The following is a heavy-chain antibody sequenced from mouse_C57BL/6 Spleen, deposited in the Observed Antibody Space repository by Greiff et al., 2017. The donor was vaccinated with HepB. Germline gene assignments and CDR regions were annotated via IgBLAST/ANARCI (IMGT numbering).Heavy chain of an antibody. CDR3: ARNHDYDDYFDY. Sequence: VMLVESGPGLVQPSQSLSITCTVSGFSLTSYGVHWVRQSPGKGLEWLGVIWSGGSTDYNAAFISRLSISKDNSKSQVFFKMNSLQADDTAIYYCARNHDYDDYFDYWGQGTTLTVSS. V-gene: IGHV2-2*01. J-gene: IGHJ2*01. CDR2: IWSGGST. D-gene: IGHD2-4*01. CDR1: GFSLTSYG.